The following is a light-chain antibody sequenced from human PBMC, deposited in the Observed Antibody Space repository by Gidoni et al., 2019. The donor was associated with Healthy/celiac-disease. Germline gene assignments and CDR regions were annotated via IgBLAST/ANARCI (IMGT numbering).Light chain of an antibody. V-gene: IGKV3-20*01. J-gene: IGKJ2*01. CDR1: QSVSSSY. CDR3: QQYGSSPYT. CDR2: GAS. Sequence: EIVLPQPPGTLSLSPGERATLSCRASQSVSSSYLAWYQQKPGQAPRLLIYGASSRATGIPDRLSGSGSGTDFTLTISRLEPEDFAVYYCQQYGSSPYTFGQXPKLVIK.